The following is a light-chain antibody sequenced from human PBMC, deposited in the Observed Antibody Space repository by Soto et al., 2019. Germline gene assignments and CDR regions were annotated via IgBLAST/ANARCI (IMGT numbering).Light chain of an antibody. J-gene: IGLJ1*01. CDR2: EVS. Sequence: QSGLNQPPSVSGSPGQSVAISCTGTSSDVGSYNRVSWYQQPPGAAPKLMIYEVSNRPSGVPDRFSGSKSGNTASLTISGLQAEDEADYYCNSYTGSSTYVFGTGTKVTVL. CDR1: SSDVGSYNR. CDR3: NSYTGSSTYV. V-gene: IGLV2-18*02.